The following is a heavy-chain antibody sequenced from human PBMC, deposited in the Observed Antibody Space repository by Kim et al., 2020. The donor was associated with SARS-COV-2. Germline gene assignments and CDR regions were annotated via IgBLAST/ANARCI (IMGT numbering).Heavy chain of an antibody. J-gene: IGHJ6*03. V-gene: IGHV4-34*01. Sequence: SETLSLTCAVYGGSFSGYYWSWIRQPPGKGLEWIGEINHSGSTNYNPSLKSRVTISVDTSKNRFSLKLSSVTAADTAVYYCARGARGLAIVVVITPYYYYYMDGWGKGTTVTVSS. CDR1: GGSFSGYY. CDR2: INHSGST. D-gene: IGHD3-22*01. CDR3: ARGARGLAIVVVITPYYYYYMDG.